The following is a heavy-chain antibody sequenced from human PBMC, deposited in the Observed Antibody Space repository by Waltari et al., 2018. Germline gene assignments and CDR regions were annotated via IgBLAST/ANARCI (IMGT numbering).Heavy chain of an antibody. D-gene: IGHD4-17*01. CDR3: ATHYGGNSGWRDY. CDR2: FGPEDVEK. J-gene: IGHJ4*02. V-gene: IGHV1-24*01. Sequence: QVQLVQSGAEVKKPGASVKVSCKVSGYTLTELSMHWVRQAPGNGPEWMGGFGPEDVEKTNGTRYQGGVTLNEEISTDTAYMELSSLRSEDTAVYYCATHYGGNSGWRDYWGQGTLVTVSS. CDR1: GYTLTELS.